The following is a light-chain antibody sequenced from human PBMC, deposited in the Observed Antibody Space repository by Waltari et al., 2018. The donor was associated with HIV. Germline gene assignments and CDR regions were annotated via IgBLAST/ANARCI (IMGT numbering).Light chain of an antibody. CDR3: QEYNTYSET. CDR1: QSIGSW. Sequence: DIQMTQSPSSLSASVGDRVTITCRASQSIGSWLAWYQQKPGKAPTLLISEASTLQTGVPSRFSGSGSGTEFTLTISSLHPDDFATYYCQEYNTYSETFGQGTKVEIK. CDR2: EAS. V-gene: IGKV1-5*03. J-gene: IGKJ1*01.